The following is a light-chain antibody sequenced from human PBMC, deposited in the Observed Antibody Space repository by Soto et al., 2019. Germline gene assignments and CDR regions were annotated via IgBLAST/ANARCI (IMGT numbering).Light chain of an antibody. CDR1: SSNIGGNS. Sequence: QSVMTQPPSVSAAPGQKVTISCSGSSSNIGGNSVSWYQQLPGTAPKLLIYDDNKRPSGIPDRFSGSKSGTSANLGITGFQTGDEADYYCGSWDSSLSAYVFGTGTQLTVL. V-gene: IGLV1-51*01. J-gene: IGLJ1*01. CDR3: GSWDSSLSAYV. CDR2: DDN.